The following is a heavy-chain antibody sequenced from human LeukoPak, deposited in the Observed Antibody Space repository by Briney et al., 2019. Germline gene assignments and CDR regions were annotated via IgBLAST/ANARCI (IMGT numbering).Heavy chain of an antibody. CDR3: TTHYSSGWYYFDY. D-gene: IGHD6-19*01. Sequence: PGGSLRLSCAASGFTFSNAWMSWVRQAPGKGLEWVGRIKSKTDGGTTDYAAPVKGRFTISRDDSKNTLYLQMNSLKTEDTAVYYCTTHYSSGWYYFDYWGQGTLVTVSS. CDR1: GFTFSNAW. CDR2: IKSKTDGGTT. J-gene: IGHJ4*02. V-gene: IGHV3-15*01.